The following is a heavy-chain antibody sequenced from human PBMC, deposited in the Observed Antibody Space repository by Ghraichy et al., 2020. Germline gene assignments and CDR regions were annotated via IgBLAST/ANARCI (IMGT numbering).Heavy chain of an antibody. CDR2: ISSSSSYI. J-gene: IGHJ4*02. D-gene: IGHD3-22*01. CDR1: GFTFSSYS. V-gene: IGHV3-21*01. CDR3: ARAGHYYDSSGYYPGYYFDY. Sequence: GSLRLSCAASGFTFSSYSMNWVRQAPGKGLEWVSSISSSSSYIYYADSVKGRFTISRDNAKNSLYLQMNSLRAEYTAVYYCARAGHYYDSSGYYPGYYFDYWGQGTLVTVSS.